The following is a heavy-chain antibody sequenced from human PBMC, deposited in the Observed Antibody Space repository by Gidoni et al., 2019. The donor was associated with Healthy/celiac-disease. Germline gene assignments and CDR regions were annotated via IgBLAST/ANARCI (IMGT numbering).Heavy chain of an antibody. J-gene: IGHJ4*02. V-gene: IGHV5-51*01. CDR2: IYPGDSAT. D-gene: IGHD3-22*01. CDR1: GYSFTSDW. Sequence: EVQLVQSGAEVKKPGQSLKISGKGSGYSFTSDWLGWVRQMPGNGLEWMGIIYPGDSATRYRPSFQGQVTISADKSNSTAYLPWSSLKASDTAMYYCARVDSSGYCPGSHYFDYWGQGTLVTVSS. CDR3: ARVDSSGYCPGSHYFDY.